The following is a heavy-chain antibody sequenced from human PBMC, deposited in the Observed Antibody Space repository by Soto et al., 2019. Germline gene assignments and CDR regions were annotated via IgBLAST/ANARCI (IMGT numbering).Heavy chain of an antibody. Sequence: GASVKVSCKASGYTFTSYDINWVRQATGQGLEWMGWMNPNSGNTGYAQKFQGRVTMTRNTSISTAYMELSSLRSEDTAVYCCARLLQYYDFWSGSRYGMDVWGQGTTVTVSS. D-gene: IGHD3-3*01. CDR3: ARLLQYYDFWSGSRYGMDV. V-gene: IGHV1-8*01. J-gene: IGHJ6*02. CDR2: MNPNSGNT. CDR1: GYTFTSYD.